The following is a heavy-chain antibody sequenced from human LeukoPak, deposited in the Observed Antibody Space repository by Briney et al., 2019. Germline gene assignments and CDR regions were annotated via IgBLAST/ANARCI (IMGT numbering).Heavy chain of an antibody. Sequence: GGSLRLSCAASGFTFSSYAMSWVRQAPGKGLEWVAAISGSGGSTYYADSVKGRFTISRDNPNTSLYLQMNSLRAEDTAVYYCARGLHYYDSGGYYSPDAFDIWGQGTMVTVSS. D-gene: IGHD3-22*01. V-gene: IGHV3-23*01. J-gene: IGHJ3*02. CDR3: ARGLHYYDSGGYYSPDAFDI. CDR2: ISGSGGST. CDR1: GFTFSSYA.